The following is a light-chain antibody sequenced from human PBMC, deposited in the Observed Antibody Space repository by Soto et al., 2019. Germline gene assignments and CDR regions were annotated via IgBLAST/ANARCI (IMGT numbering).Light chain of an antibody. CDR1: QSVGSH. V-gene: IGKV3-15*01. J-gene: IGKJ1*01. CDR3: QQYNNWPTWT. CDR2: GAS. Sequence: EIGTTQSPATLSVSPGERDTLSCRARQSVGSHLAWYQQKPGQAPRLLIYGASTRATGIPARFSGSGSETEFTLTISSLQAEDSAVYFCQQYNNWPTWTFGQGNKVDI.